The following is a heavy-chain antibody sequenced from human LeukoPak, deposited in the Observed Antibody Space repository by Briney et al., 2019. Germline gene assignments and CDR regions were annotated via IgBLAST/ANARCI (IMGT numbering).Heavy chain of an antibody. D-gene: IGHD6-19*01. CDR1: GFTFSSYA. CDR3: AKDTLAVAGLSFIRPDHYFDY. V-gene: IGHV3-23*01. Sequence: GGSLRLSCAASGFTFSSYAMSWVRQAPGKGLEWVSAISGSGGSTYYADSAKGRFTISRDNSKNTLYLQMNSLRAEDTAVYYCAKDTLAVAGLSFIRPDHYFDYWGQGTLVTVSS. CDR2: ISGSGGST. J-gene: IGHJ4*02.